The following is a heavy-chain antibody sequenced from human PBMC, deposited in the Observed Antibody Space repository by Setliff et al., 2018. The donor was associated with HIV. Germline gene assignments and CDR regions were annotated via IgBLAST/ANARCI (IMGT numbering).Heavy chain of an antibody. J-gene: IGHJ4*02. V-gene: IGHV4-30-4*08. CDR1: GGSISNGDHY. Sequence: PSETLSLTCTVSGGSISNGDHYWAWIRQSPGKGLEWIGYIYYTGDTYYSSSLESRLTISVDTSNNQFSLRLKSVTAADTAVYFCAQRSISASVYFDYWGQGTLVTVSS. CDR3: AQRSISASVYFDY. D-gene: IGHD2-21*01. CDR2: IYYTGDT.